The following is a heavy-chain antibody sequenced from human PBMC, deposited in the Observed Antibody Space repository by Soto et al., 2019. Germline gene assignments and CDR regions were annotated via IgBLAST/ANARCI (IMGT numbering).Heavy chain of an antibody. J-gene: IGHJ5*02. CDR3: ARFDNWFDP. CDR2: IYYSGST. Sequence: PSETLSLTCTVSGGSVSSGSYYWSWIRQPPGKGLEWIGYIYYSGSTNYNTSLKSRVTISVDTSKNQFSLKLSSVTVADTAVYYCARFDNWFDPWGQGTLVTVSS. V-gene: IGHV4-61*01. D-gene: IGHD3-16*01. CDR1: GGSVSSGSYY.